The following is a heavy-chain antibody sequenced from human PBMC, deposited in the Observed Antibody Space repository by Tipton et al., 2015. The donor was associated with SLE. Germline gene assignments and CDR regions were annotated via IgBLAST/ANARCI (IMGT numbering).Heavy chain of an antibody. Sequence: TLSLTCTVSGGSISSYYWSWIRQPPGKGLEWIGYIYYSGSTNYNPSLKSRVTISVDTSKNQFSLKLSSVTAADTAVYYCARGRALDSFDILGQGTMVTVSS. CDR1: GGSISSYY. J-gene: IGHJ3*02. CDR2: IYYSGST. CDR3: ARGRALDSFDI. V-gene: IGHV4-59*12.